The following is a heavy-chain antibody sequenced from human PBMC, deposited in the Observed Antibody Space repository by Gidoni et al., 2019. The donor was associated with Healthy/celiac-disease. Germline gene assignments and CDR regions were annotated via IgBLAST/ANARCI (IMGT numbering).Heavy chain of an antibody. CDR1: GGSFSGYY. D-gene: IGHD5-18*01. CDR2: INHSGST. Sequence: QVQLQQWGAGLLKPSETLSLTCAVYGGSFSGYYWSWIRQPPGKGLEWIGEINHSGSTNYNPSLKSRVTISVDTSKNQFSLKLSSVTAADTAVYYCARARGYSYGYVYYYYGMDVWGQGTTVTVSS. CDR3: ARARGYSYGYVYYYYGMDV. J-gene: IGHJ6*02. V-gene: IGHV4-34*01.